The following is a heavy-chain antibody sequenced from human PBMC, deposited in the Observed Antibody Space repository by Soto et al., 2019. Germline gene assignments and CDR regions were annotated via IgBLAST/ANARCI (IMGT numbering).Heavy chain of an antibody. J-gene: IGHJ6*03. V-gene: IGHV3-53*04. CDR2: IYSGGST. CDR3: ARSAVTTWGDYYYMDV. CDR1: VFAVSSDY. D-gene: IGHD4-17*01. Sequence: GGSLRLSCAGSVFAVSSDYMNWVRQAPGKGLEWVSVIYSGGSTYYKDSVKGRFTITSNTSKNKRYLQMNSLRPEDTAVYYCARSAVTTWGDYYYMDVWGKGTTVTVSS.